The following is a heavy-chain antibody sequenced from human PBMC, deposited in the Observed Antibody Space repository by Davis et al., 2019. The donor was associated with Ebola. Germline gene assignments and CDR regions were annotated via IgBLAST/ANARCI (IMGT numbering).Heavy chain of an antibody. CDR3: ARGLYPWELDY. V-gene: IGHV4-34*01. J-gene: IGHJ4*02. D-gene: IGHD1-1*01. Sequence: ESLKISCAASGFTFSDYYMSWIRQPPGKGLEWIGEINHSGSTNYNPSLKSRVTISVDTSKNQFSLKLSSVTAADTAVYYCARGLYPWELDYWGQGTLVTVSS. CDR1: GFTFSDYY. CDR2: INHSGST.